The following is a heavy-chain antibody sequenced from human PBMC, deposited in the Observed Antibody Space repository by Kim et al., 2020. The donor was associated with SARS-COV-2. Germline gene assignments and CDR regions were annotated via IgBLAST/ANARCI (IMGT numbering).Heavy chain of an antibody. V-gene: IGHV1-18*01. CDR3: ARARDYYFYYMDV. CDR1: GYTFSSYG. Sequence: ASVKVSCRASGYTFSSYGVAWVRQAPGQGLQWVGWVSAYTGSVNFGQNFQGRVTLTTDTSTSTAYMALRSLRSDDTAVYYCARARDYYFYYMDVWGEGTAVTVSS. CDR2: VSAYTGSV. J-gene: IGHJ6*03.